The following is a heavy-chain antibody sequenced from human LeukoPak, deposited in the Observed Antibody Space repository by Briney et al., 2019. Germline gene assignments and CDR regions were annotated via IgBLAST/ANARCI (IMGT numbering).Heavy chain of an antibody. CDR2: ISWNSGSI. D-gene: IGHD6-19*01. J-gene: IGHJ4*02. Sequence: GGSLRLSCAASGFTFDDYAMHWVRQAPGKGLEWVSGISWNSGSIGYADSVKGRFTIPRDNAKNSLYLQMNSLRAEDMALYYCAKGGYSSGWFDYWGQGTLVTVSS. CDR3: AKGGYSSGWFDY. V-gene: IGHV3-9*03. CDR1: GFTFDDYA.